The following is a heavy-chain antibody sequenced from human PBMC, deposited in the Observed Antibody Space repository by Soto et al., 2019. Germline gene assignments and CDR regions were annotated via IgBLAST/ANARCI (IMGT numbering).Heavy chain of an antibody. J-gene: IGHJ6*02. Sequence: QVQLQESGPGLVKPSGTLSLTCAVSGGSISSSNWWSWVRQPPGKGLEWIGEIYHSGSTNYNPSLKSRVTISVDKSKNQFSLKLSSVTAADTAVYYCARSFQYGSWYLDYYYGMDVWGQGTTVTVSS. CDR1: GGSISSSNW. CDR3: ARSFQYGSWYLDYYYGMDV. D-gene: IGHD6-13*01. V-gene: IGHV4-4*02. CDR2: IYHSGST.